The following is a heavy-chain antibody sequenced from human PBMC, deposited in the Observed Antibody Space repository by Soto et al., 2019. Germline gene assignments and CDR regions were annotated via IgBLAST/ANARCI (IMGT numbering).Heavy chain of an antibody. Sequence: ESGGGLVQPGRSLRLSCVASGFTSDDYAMHWVRQAPGKGLEWVAGIYWNSNRIDYGDSVKGRFTISRDNAEKSLYLQMNSLRPEDTAMYFCLKDVMPGGADCWGQGTLVTVSS. CDR1: GFTSDDYA. CDR3: LKDVMPGGADC. CDR2: IYWNSNRI. V-gene: IGHV3-9*02. J-gene: IGHJ4*02. D-gene: IGHD3-16*01.